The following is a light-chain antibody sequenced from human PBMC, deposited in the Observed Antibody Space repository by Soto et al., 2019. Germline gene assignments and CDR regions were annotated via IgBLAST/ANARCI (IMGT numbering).Light chain of an antibody. CDR3: QQYNNWWT. CDR1: QSVSSN. V-gene: IGKV3-15*01. CDR2: GAS. Sequence: EIVMTQSPATLSVSPGERATLSCRASQSVSSNLAWYQQKPGQAPRLLIYGASTRATGIPARFSGSGSGTDFTLTISSLQSGDFAVYYCQQYNNWWTFGEGTKV. J-gene: IGKJ1*01.